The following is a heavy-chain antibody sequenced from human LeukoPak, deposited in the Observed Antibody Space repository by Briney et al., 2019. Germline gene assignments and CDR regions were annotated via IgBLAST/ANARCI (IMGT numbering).Heavy chain of an antibody. CDR1: GYTFTGYY. Sequence: ASVKVSCKASGYTFTGYYMHWVRQAPGQGLEWMGWINPNSGGTNYAQKFQGRVTMTRDTSISTAYMELSRLRSDDTAVYYCARDTDIYGLGSYFTWGQGSLVTVSS. J-gene: IGHJ4*02. D-gene: IGHD3-10*01. V-gene: IGHV1-2*02. CDR3: ARDTDIYGLGSYFT. CDR2: INPNSGGT.